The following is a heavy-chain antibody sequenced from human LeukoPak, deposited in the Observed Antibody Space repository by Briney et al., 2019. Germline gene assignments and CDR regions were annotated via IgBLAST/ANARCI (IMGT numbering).Heavy chain of an antibody. CDR1: GFTFSSYS. J-gene: IGHJ6*02. V-gene: IGHV3-23*01. Sequence: GGSLRLSCAASGFTFSSYSMNWVRQAPGKGLEWVSGISGSGGSTYYADSVKGRFTISRDNSKNTLYLQMNSLSAEDTAVYYCAKDLSPLYYYYGMDVWGQGTTVTVSS. CDR3: AKDLSPLYYYYGMDV. CDR2: ISGSGGST.